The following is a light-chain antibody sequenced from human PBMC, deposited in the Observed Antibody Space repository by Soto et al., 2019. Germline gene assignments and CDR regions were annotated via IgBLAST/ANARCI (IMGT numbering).Light chain of an antibody. Sequence: QSALTQPPSASGSPGQSVTISCTGTSSDVDGYNYVSWYQQHPGKAPKFLIFEVSRRPSGVPDRFSGSKSGNTASLTVSGLQADDEADYYCSSYAGSNNPVIFGGGTKLTVL. J-gene: IGLJ2*01. CDR2: EVS. CDR1: SSDVDGYNY. V-gene: IGLV2-8*01. CDR3: SSYAGSNNPVI.